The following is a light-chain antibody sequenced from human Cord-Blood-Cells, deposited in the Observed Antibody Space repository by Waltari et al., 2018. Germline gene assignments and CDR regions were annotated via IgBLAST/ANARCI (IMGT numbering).Light chain of an antibody. CDR3: QQYNSYSRT. Sequence: DIQMTQSPSTLSASLGDRVTITCRASQSISSWLAWYQQKPGKAPKLLIYKASSLESGVPSRFSGSGSGTEFTLTISSLQPDDFATYYCQQYNSYSRTFGQGP. J-gene: IGKJ1*01. CDR1: QSISSW. V-gene: IGKV1-5*03. CDR2: KAS.